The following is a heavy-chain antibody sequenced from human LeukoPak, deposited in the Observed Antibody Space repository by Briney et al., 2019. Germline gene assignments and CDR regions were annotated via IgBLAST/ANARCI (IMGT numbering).Heavy chain of an antibody. CDR3: ARDAYRDRYFDF. CDR1: GFTFSSYG. Sequence: SGGSLRLSCAASGFTFSSYGMHWVRQAPGKGLEWVAFIRYDGSNKYYADSVKGRFTISRDNSKNTLYLQMNSLRAEDTAVYYCARDAYRDRYFDFWGQGSLVTVSS. D-gene: IGHD4-11*01. V-gene: IGHV3-30*02. J-gene: IGHJ4*02. CDR2: IRYDGSNK.